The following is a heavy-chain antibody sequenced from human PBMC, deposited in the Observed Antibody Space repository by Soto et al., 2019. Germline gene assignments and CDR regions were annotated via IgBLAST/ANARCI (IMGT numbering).Heavy chain of an antibody. J-gene: IGHJ1*01. CDR2: IIKDGSEK. CDR1: GFTFSNYW. D-gene: IGHD1-26*01. CDR3: VRVGVVARPY. V-gene: IGHV3-7*03. Sequence: GGSLRLSCAASGFTFSNYWMTWVRQAPGKGLEWVANIIKDGSEKSYVDSVKGRFTISRDNAKNSLYLEMNSLRVEDTAVYYCVRVGVVARPYWGQGTPVTVSS.